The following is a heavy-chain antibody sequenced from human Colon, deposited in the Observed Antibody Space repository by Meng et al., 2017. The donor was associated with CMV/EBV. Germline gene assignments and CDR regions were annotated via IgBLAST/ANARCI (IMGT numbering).Heavy chain of an antibody. Sequence: SETLSLTCAVYGGSFSGYYWSWIRQAPGKGLEWIGEINHGGSTTYNPFLKSRVTLSVDTSKNQFSLSLRSMTPADTGVYYCARDGKTSWSYSNGMDVWGQGTTVTVSS. CDR3: ARDGKTSWSYSNGMDV. V-gene: IGHV4-34*01. D-gene: IGHD2-21*01. CDR1: GGSFSGYY. CDR2: INHGGST. J-gene: IGHJ6*02.